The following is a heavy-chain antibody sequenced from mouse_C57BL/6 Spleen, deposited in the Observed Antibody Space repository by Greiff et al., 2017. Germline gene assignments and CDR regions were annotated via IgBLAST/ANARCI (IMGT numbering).Heavy chain of an antibody. D-gene: IGHD2-3*01. V-gene: IGHV1-42*01. Sequence: VQLQQSGPELVKPGASVKISCKASGYSFTGYYMNWVKQSPEKSLEWIGEINPSTGGTTYNQKFKAKATLTVDKSSSTAYMQLKSLTSEDSAVXYCARMVTTSYAMDYWGQGTSVTVSS. J-gene: IGHJ4*01. CDR3: ARMVTTSYAMDY. CDR2: INPSTGGT. CDR1: GYSFTGYY.